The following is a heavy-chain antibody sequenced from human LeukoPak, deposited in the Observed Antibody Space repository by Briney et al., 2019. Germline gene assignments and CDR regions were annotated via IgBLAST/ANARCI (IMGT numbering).Heavy chain of an antibody. CDR3: AKGVLRSSPDY. CDR2: IRGSGGSNT. CDR1: GFTFSTYA. J-gene: IGHJ4*02. D-gene: IGHD5-12*01. Sequence: GGSLRLSCAASGFTFSTYAMSWVRQAPGKGLEWVSTIRGSGGSNTYHADSVQGRFTISRDNSKNTLYLQMNTLRAEDTAVYYCAKGVLRSSPDYWGQGTLVTVSS. V-gene: IGHV3-23*01.